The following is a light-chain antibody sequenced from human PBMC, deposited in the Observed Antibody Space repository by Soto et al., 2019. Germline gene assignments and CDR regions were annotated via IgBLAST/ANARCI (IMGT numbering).Light chain of an antibody. CDR1: QSVLYSSNNQNY. CDR3: QQYYSTPQT. V-gene: IGKV4-1*01. J-gene: IGKJ1*01. Sequence: DIVMTQSPDSLAVSLGERATINCKSSQSVLYSSNNQNYLAWYQQKPGQPPKLLIFWASTREFGVPDRFSGSGSGTDFTLTISSLQAEDVAVYYCQQYYSTPQTFGQGTKVEIK. CDR2: WAS.